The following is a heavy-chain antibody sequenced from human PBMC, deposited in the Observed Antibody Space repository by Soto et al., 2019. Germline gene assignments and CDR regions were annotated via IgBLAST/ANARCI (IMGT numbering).Heavy chain of an antibody. V-gene: IGHV1-18*04. CDR1: GYTFTSYG. J-gene: IGHJ6*02. CDR2: ISAYNGNT. D-gene: IGHD3-10*01. Sequence: PSVKVSCKASGYTFTSYGISWVRQAPGQGLEWMGWISAYNGNTNYAQKLQGRVTMTTDTSTSTAYMELRSLRSDDTAVYYCAREGPPDYYGSGSPPSNYYGMDVWGQGTTVTVSS. CDR3: AREGPPDYYGSGSPPSNYYGMDV.